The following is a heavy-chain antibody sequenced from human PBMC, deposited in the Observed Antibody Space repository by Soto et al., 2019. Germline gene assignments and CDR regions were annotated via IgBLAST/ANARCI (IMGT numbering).Heavy chain of an antibody. D-gene: IGHD3-22*01. J-gene: IGHJ4*02. CDR1: GFPFSSYG. CDR2: ISYDGSNK. Sequence: GGSLRLSCAASGFPFSSYGMHLVRQSPGKGLEWVAFISYDGSNKYYADSVKGRFTISRDNSKNTLYLQMNSLRAEDTAVYYCAKDGYYYDTPGYSDYWDQGPLITVFS. CDR3: AKDGYYYDTPGYSDY. V-gene: IGHV3-30*18.